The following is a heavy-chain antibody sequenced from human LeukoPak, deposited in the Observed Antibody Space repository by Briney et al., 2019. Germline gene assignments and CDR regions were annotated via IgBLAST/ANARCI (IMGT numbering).Heavy chain of an antibody. CDR2: ISSNEYDT. J-gene: IGHJ4*02. V-gene: IGHV3-64D*06. CDR1: GFTFRAYF. CDR3: VKDLNETWSFDY. D-gene: IGHD2-8*01. Sequence: GGSLRLSCSASGFTFRAYFMHWVRQAPGKGLQYVSSISSNEYDTYYADSVKGRFTISRDNSKNTLFLQMNNLRPEDTAVYYCVKDLNETWSFDYWGQGTLVTVSS.